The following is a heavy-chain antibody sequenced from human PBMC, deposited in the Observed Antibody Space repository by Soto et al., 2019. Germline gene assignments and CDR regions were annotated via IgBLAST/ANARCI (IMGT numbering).Heavy chain of an antibody. CDR1: GGSISSYY. CDR3: ARGGGVYYFDY. Sequence: QVQLQESGPGLVKPSETLSLTCTVSGGSISSYYWIWIRQPPGKGLEWIGYIYYSGITDYNPSLKSRVTISVDTSKSQFSLKLSSVTAADTAVYYCARGGGVYYFDYWGQGTLVTVSS. J-gene: IGHJ4*02. D-gene: IGHD2-8*02. V-gene: IGHV4-59*01. CDR2: IYYSGIT.